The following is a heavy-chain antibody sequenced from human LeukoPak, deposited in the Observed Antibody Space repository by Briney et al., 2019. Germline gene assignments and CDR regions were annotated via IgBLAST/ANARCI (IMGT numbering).Heavy chain of an antibody. Sequence: SVKVSRKASGGTFSSYAISWVRQAPGQGLEWMGGIIPIFGTANYAQKFQGRVTITADKSTSTAYMELSSLRSEDTAVYYCARARGYSYGPFDYWGQGTLVTVSS. CDR1: GGTFSSYA. CDR2: IIPIFGTA. V-gene: IGHV1-69*06. CDR3: ARARGYSYGPFDY. D-gene: IGHD5-18*01. J-gene: IGHJ4*02.